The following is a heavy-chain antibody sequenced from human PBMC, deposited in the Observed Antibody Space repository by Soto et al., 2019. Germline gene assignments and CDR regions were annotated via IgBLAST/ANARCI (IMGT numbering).Heavy chain of an antibody. CDR1: GFTFSIYA. V-gene: IGHV3-23*01. CDR3: AKVRLARHSMWAIDY. D-gene: IGHD3-10*02. CDR2: ISDSGGST. J-gene: IGHJ4*02. Sequence: EVQLLESGGGLVQPGGSLRLSCAASGFTFSIYAMSWVRQAPGKGLEWVSGISDSGGSTHYAESVKGRFTISRDNSKNTMYVQMNSLRAEDTAVYYCAKVRLARHSMWAIDYWGQGTLVTVSS.